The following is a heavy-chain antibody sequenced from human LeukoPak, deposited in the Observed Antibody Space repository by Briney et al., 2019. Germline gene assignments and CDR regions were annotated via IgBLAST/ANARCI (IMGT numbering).Heavy chain of an antibody. Sequence: SETLSLTCTVSGGSISSSSYYWGWIRQPPGKGLEWIGSIYYSGSTYYNPSPKSRVTISVATSKNQFSLKLSSVTAADTAVYYCARDLVIVVDAPPYYFDYWGQGTLVTVSS. D-gene: IGHD3-22*01. CDR3: ARDLVIVVDAPPYYFDY. CDR1: GGSISSSSYY. CDR2: IYYSGST. J-gene: IGHJ4*02. V-gene: IGHV4-39*07.